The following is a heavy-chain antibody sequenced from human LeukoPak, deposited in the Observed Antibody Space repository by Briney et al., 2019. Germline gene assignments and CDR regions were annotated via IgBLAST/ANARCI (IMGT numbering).Heavy chain of an antibody. Sequence: SETLSLTCTVSGGSISSSSYYWGWIRQPPGKGLEWIGSIYYSGSTYYNPSLKSRVTISVDTSKNQFSLKLSSVTAADTAVYYCARHDRYYYDSSGYYYRIEYYFDYWGQGTLVTVSS. J-gene: IGHJ4*02. D-gene: IGHD3-22*01. CDR2: IYYSGST. CDR3: ARHDRYYYDSSGYYYRIEYYFDY. V-gene: IGHV4-39*07. CDR1: GGSISSSSYY.